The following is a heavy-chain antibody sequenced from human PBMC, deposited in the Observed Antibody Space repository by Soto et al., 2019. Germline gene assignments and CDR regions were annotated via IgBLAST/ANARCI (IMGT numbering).Heavy chain of an antibody. CDR1: GGSLSPNY. V-gene: IGHV4-59*08. Sequence: PSETLSLTCTVSGGSLSPNYWSWIRQPPGKGLEWIGYIYYAGTTTYNPSLQSRVSISLDTSKNEVSLTLTSVTAADTAVYFCARLGAFYQAMDSWGQGTLVTVSS. D-gene: IGHD2-2*01. CDR2: IYYAGTT. J-gene: IGHJ1*01. CDR3: ARLGAFYQAMDS.